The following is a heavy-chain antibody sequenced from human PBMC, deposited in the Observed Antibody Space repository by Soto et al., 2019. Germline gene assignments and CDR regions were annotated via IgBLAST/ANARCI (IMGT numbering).Heavy chain of an antibody. CDR1: GFTVNSNY. Sequence: EVHVVGSGGGLVQPGGSLRLSCAASGFTVNSNYMSWVRQAPGKGLEWVSVIHSGSITYYADSVKGRFTISRDHSKNALFLQMNSLRAEDTAVYYCARQYCGGDCYLAFDIWGQGTLVTVSS. V-gene: IGHV3-53*01. D-gene: IGHD2-21*02. J-gene: IGHJ3*02. CDR2: IHSGSIT. CDR3: ARQYCGGDCYLAFDI.